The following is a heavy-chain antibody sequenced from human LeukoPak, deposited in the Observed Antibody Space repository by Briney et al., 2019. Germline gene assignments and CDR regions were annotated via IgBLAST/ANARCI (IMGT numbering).Heavy chain of an antibody. V-gene: IGHV3-21*01. Sequence: GGSLRLSCAASGFTFSSSAMSWVRQAPGKGLEWVSSISSSSSYIYYADSVKGRFTISRDNAKNSLYLQMNSLRAEDTAVYYCARGTAAAGTSFDYWGQGTLVTVSS. CDR2: ISSSSSYI. CDR1: GFTFSSSA. CDR3: ARGTAAAGTSFDY. D-gene: IGHD6-13*01. J-gene: IGHJ4*02.